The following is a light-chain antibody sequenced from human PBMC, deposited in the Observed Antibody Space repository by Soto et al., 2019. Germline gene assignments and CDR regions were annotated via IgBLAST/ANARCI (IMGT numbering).Light chain of an antibody. CDR2: DDN. Sequence: QSVLTQPPSVSAAPGQKVTISCSGSSSNIGGNSVSWYQQLPGTAPKLLIYDDNKRPSGIPDRFSGSKSGTSATLGITGFQTGDEADYYCGSWDSSLSAYVFGTGKKATV. J-gene: IGLJ1*01. CDR1: SSNIGGNS. V-gene: IGLV1-51*01. CDR3: GSWDSSLSAYV.